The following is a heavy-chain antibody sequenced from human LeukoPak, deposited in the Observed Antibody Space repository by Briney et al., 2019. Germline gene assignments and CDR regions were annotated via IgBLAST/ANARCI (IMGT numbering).Heavy chain of an antibody. CDR2: ISDTGDYT. Sequence: GGSLRLSCTASGLTFSSYAMNWVRQAPGKGLEGVSSISDTGDYTDPADSVKGRFTISRDNSKNTLYLLMNSLRAEDTAVYYCAKWRRSSPIGGMDVWGQGTTVTVSS. CDR1: GLTFSSYA. V-gene: IGHV3-23*01. D-gene: IGHD5-24*01. J-gene: IGHJ6*02. CDR3: AKWRRSSPIGGMDV.